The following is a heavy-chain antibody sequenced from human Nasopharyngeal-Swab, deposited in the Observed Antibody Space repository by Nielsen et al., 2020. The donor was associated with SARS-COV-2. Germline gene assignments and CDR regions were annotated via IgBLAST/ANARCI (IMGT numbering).Heavy chain of an antibody. CDR1: GYTLTVLP. D-gene: IGHD3-3*01. CDR2: VVPEDGEP. V-gene: IGHV1-24*01. J-gene: IGHJ3*02. CDR3: ASEGSGVFGVVIYALDI. Sequence: ASVKVSCKVSGYTLTVLPIHWVRQAPGKGLEWVGTVVPEDGEPIYAQNFQGRVTMTEDTSTYTAYLELSSLRSEDTAVYYCASEGSGVFGVVIYALDIWGPGTLVTVSS.